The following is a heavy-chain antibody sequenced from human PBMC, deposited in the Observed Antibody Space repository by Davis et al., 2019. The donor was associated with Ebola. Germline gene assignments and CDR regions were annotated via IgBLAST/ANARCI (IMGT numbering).Heavy chain of an antibody. CDR2: INHSGST. CDR1: GASIRTSSFY. J-gene: IGHJ4*02. D-gene: IGHD3-3*01. Sequence: PSETLSLTCTVSGASIRTSSFYWGWIRQPPGKGLEWIGEINHSGSTNYNPSLKSRVTISVDTYKNQFSLKLNSVTAADTAVYYCARGVRFLEWFTAECYFDYWGQGTLVTVSS. CDR3: ARGVRFLEWFTAECYFDY. V-gene: IGHV4-39*07.